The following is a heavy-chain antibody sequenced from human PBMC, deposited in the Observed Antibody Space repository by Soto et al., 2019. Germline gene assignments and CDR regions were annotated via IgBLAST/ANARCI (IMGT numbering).Heavy chain of an antibody. CDR3: ARAMGSGGNFDY. V-gene: IGHV5-51*01. D-gene: IGHD5-18*01. CDR2: IYPGDSDT. CDR1: GYSFINW. J-gene: IGHJ4*02. Sequence: RGESLKISCKGSGYSFINWIGWVRQMPGEGLEYMGIIYPGDSDTRYSPSFQGQVTISADKSINTAYLQWSSLKASDTAMYYCARAMGSGGNFDYWGQGTLVTVSS.